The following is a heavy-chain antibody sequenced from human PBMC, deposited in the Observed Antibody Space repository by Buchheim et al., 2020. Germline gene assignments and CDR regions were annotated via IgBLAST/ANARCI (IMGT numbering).Heavy chain of an antibody. CDR1: GFTFSSYW. V-gene: IGHV3-7*03. D-gene: IGHD3-16*01. CDR3: ARGSNGGITYYYGMDV. CDR2: IKQDGSDK. J-gene: IGHJ6*02. Sequence: EVQLVESGGGLVQPGGSLRLSCAASGFTFSSYWINWVRQAPGKGLEWVANIKQDGSDKHYVDSVKGRFTISRDNAKNSVYLQMNSLRAEDTAVYYCARGSNGGITYYYGMDVWGQGTT.